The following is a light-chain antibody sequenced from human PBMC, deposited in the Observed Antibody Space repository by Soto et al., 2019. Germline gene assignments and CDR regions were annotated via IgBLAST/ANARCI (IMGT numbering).Light chain of an antibody. CDR1: QSVRSDY. J-gene: IGKJ1*01. CDR3: QQYGSSPRT. Sequence: EIVLTHSPGTLSLSPGERATLSCRASQSVRSDYLAWYQQKPGQAPRLHIYGASTRATGIPDRFTGSGPGTDFTLTISRLEPEDFAVYYCQQYGSSPRTFGQGTKVDIK. CDR2: GAS. V-gene: IGKV3-20*01.